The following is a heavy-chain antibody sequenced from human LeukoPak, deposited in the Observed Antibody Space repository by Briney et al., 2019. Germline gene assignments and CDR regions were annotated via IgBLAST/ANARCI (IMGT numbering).Heavy chain of an antibody. J-gene: IGHJ4*02. V-gene: IGHV3-30*18. Sequence: GGSLRLSCAASGFTFSSYGMHWVRQAPGKGLEWVAVISYDGSNKYYADSVKGRFTISRDNSKNTLYLQMNSLRAEDTAVYYCANADDILTGYAAYRGQGTLVTVSS. D-gene: IGHD3-9*01. CDR3: ANADDILTGYAAY. CDR1: GFTFSSYG. CDR2: ISYDGSNK.